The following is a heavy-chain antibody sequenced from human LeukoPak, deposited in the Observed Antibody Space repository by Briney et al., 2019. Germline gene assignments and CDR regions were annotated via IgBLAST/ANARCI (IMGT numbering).Heavy chain of an antibody. V-gene: IGHV1-69*13. J-gene: IGHJ4*02. D-gene: IGHD4-17*01. CDR1: GGTFSSYA. CDR2: IIPIFGTA. CDR3: ARVKRYGDYDFDY. Sequence: SVKVSCKASGGTFSSYAISWVRQAPGQGLEWMGGIIPIFGTANYAQKFQGRVTITADESTSTAYMEPSSLRSEDTAVYYCARVKRYGDYDFDYWGQGTLVTVSS.